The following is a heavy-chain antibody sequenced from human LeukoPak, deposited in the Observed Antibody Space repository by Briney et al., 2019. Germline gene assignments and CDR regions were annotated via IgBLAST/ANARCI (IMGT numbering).Heavy chain of an antibody. CDR3: ARGNYYDSSGYYCFDY. CDR1: GGSFSGYY. CDR2: INHSGST. J-gene: IGHJ4*02. Sequence: PSETLSLTCAVYGGSFSGYYWSWIRQPPGKGLEWIGEINHSGSTNYNPSLKSRVTISVDTSKNQFSLKLSSVTAADTAVYYCARGNYYDSSGYYCFDYWGQGTLVTVSS. D-gene: IGHD3-22*01. V-gene: IGHV4-34*01.